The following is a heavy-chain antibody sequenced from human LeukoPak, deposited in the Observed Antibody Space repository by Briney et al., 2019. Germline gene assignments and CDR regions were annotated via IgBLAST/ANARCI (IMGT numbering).Heavy chain of an antibody. CDR1: GYTFTSYG. Sequence: GASVKVSCKASGYTFTSYGISWVRQAPGQGLEWMGWISAYNGNTNYAQKLQGRVTMTTDTSTSTAYMELRSLRSGDTAVYYCARDEWRIAARPHWLDYWGQGTLVTVSS. CDR3: ARDEWRIAARPHWLDY. V-gene: IGHV1-18*01. D-gene: IGHD6-6*01. J-gene: IGHJ4*02. CDR2: ISAYNGNT.